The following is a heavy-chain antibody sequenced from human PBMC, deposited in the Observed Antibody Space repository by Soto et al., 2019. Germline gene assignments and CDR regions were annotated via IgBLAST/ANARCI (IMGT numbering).Heavy chain of an antibody. D-gene: IGHD1-26*01. CDR3: ARHTYGRADFDS. Sequence: TSETLSLTCTVSGGSISSFYWSWIRQPPGKGLEWIGYIYYSGSTNYNPSLKSRVTISVDSSKNQFSLKLTSVSATDTALYYCARHTYGRADFDSWGQGALVTVSS. CDR1: GGSISSFY. CDR2: IYYSGST. J-gene: IGHJ4*02. V-gene: IGHV4-59*08.